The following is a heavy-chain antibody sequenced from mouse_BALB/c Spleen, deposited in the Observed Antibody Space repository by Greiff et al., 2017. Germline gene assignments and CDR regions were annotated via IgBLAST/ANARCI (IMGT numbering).Heavy chain of an antibody. Sequence: EVHLVESGGGLVQPGGSLRLSCATSGFTFTDYYMSWVRQPPGKALEWLGFIRNKANGYTTEYSASVKGRFTISRDNSQSILYLQMNTLRAEDSATYNCARDQIYYYGSNYPAAWGQGTSVTVSS. CDR1: GFTFTDYY. V-gene: IGHV7-3*02. D-gene: IGHD1-1*01. CDR3: ARDQIYYYGSNYPAA. CDR2: IRNKANGYTT. J-gene: IGHJ4*01.